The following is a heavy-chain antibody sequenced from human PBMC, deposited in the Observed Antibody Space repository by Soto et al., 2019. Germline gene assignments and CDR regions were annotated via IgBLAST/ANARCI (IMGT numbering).Heavy chain of an antibody. D-gene: IGHD1-26*01. Sequence: GDSLKISCKGSGYSFSKYWINWVRQMPGKGPEWLGVIHPGDSDTRYSPSFQGRVTISVDKSINTAYLQWSSLKASDTAIYYCARNQNVGLTYYYYGLDVWGQGTTVTVSS. CDR3: ARNQNVGLTYYYYGLDV. J-gene: IGHJ6*02. CDR1: GYSFSKYW. V-gene: IGHV5-51*01. CDR2: IHPGDSDT.